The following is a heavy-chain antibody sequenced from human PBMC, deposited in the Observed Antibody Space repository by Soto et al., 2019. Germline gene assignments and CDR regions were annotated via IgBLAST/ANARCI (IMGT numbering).Heavy chain of an antibody. CDR3: ARGRGSSSWYYY. Sequence: PSETLSLTCAVYGGSFSGYYWCWIRQPPGKGLEWIGEINHSGSTNYNPSLKSRVTISVDTSKNQFSLKLSSVTAADTAVYYCARGRGSSSWYYYWGQGTLVLGSS. CDR2: INHSGST. D-gene: IGHD6-13*01. J-gene: IGHJ4*02. CDR1: GGSFSGYY. V-gene: IGHV4-34*01.